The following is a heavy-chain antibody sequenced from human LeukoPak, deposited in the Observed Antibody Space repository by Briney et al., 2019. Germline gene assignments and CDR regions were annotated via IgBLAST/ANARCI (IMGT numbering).Heavy chain of an antibody. Sequence: GESLKISSKGSGYIFTSYWIGWVRQLPGKGLEWMGIIYPGDSDTRYSPSFQGQVTISADKSISTAYLQWSSLKASDTAMYYCARSTMVRGVIVMDVWGKGTTVTVSS. CDR3: ARSTMVRGVIVMDV. J-gene: IGHJ6*03. CDR1: GYIFTSYW. D-gene: IGHD3-10*01. CDR2: IYPGDSDT. V-gene: IGHV5-51*01.